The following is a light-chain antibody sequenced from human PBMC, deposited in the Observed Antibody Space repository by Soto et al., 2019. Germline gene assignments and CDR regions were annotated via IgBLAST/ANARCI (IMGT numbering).Light chain of an antibody. Sequence: EIVLTQSPATLSLSPGERATLSCRASQSVSSYLACYQQKPGQAPRLLIYDASNRATGIPARFSGSGSGTDFTLTIGSLEPEDFAVYYCQQRSNWPRGSLTFGGGTKVEIK. V-gene: IGKV3-11*01. CDR2: DAS. CDR3: QQRSNWPRGSLT. CDR1: QSVSSY. J-gene: IGKJ4*01.